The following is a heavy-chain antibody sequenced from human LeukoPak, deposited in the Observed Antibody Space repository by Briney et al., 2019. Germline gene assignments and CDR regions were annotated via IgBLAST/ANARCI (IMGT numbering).Heavy chain of an antibody. V-gene: IGHV3-30*02. CDR2: IRYDGSNK. D-gene: IGHD3-9*01. CDR3: ARGDYDILSGDAFDI. CDR1: GFTFSSYG. Sequence: GGSLRLSCAASGFTFSSYGMHWVRQAPGKGLEWVAFIRYDGSNKYYADSVKGRFTISRDNSKNTLYLQMNSLRAEDTAVYYCARGDYDILSGDAFDIWGQGTMVTVSS. J-gene: IGHJ3*02.